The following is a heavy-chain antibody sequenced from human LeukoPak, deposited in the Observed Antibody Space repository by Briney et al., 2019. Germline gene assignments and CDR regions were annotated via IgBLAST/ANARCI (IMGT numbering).Heavy chain of an antibody. J-gene: IGHJ4*02. CDR2: ISGSGGST. V-gene: IGHV3-23*01. CDR1: GFTFSSYA. CDR3: AKGTTYYGILTGRLDY. Sequence: GGSLRLSCAASGFTFSSYAMSWVRQAPGKGLEWVSAISGSGGSTYYADSVKGRFTISRDNSKNTLYLQMNSLRAEDTAVYYCAKGTTYYGILTGRLDYWGQGALVTVSS. D-gene: IGHD3-9*01.